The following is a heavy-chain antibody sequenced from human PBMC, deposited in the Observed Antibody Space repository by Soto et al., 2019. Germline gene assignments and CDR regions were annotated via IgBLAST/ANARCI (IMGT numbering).Heavy chain of an antibody. CDR1: GDAFSGYP. V-gene: IGHV1-69*13. CDR2: IIPIFGTA. Sequence: SLKVSRKAVGDAFSGYPISWVRQAPGQGLEWMGGIIPIFGTANYAQKFQGRVTITADESTSTAYMELSSLRSEDTAVYYCARGQTYYWYFDLWGRGTLVTVS. J-gene: IGHJ2*01. CDR3: ARGQTYYWYFDL.